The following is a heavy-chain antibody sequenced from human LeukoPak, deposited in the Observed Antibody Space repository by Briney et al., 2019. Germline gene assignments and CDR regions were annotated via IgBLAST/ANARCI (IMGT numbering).Heavy chain of an antibody. Sequence: GGSLRLSCAASGFTFSSYSMNWVRQAPGKGLEWASSISSSSSYIYYADSVKGRFTISRDNAKNSLYLQMNSLRAEDTAVYYCVRDNGDVVAPLMDVWGKGTTVTISS. CDR3: VRDNGDVVAPLMDV. J-gene: IGHJ6*04. D-gene: IGHD2-21*01. V-gene: IGHV3-21*01. CDR1: GFTFSSYS. CDR2: ISSSSSYI.